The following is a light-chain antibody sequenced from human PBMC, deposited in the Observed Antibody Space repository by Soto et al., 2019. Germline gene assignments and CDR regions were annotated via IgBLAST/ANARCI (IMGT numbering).Light chain of an antibody. CDR1: QTISGR. J-gene: IGKJ1*01. CDR2: DAS. Sequence: DIQMTQSPSTLSASVGDRVTITCRASQTISGRLAWYQQKPGRAPKLLIYDASSLESGVPSRFSGGGSGTEFTLIIRSLQPDDFSTFYCQQYDKFPWTFGQGTKVGVK. CDR3: QQYDKFPWT. V-gene: IGKV1-5*01.